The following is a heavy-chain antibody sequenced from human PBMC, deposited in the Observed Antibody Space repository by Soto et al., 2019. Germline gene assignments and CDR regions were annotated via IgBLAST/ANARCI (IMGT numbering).Heavy chain of an antibody. Sequence: QVQLQESGPGLVKPSETLSLTCTVSGGSISGSYWSWIRQPPGKGLEWIGYIYYTGTTNYNPSLNSRVTISLDTSKNQFSLRLSSVTAADTAVYYCAKESRWSGYFDYWGQGSLVTVSS. CDR2: IYYTGTT. CDR3: AKESRWSGYFDY. J-gene: IGHJ4*02. CDR1: GGSISGSY. D-gene: IGHD3-3*01. V-gene: IGHV4-59*01.